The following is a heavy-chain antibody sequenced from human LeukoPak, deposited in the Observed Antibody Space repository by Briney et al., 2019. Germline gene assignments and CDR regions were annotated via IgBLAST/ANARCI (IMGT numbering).Heavy chain of an antibody. Sequence: ASVKVSCKASGYTFTGYYMHWVRQAPGQGLEWMGGIIPIFGTANYAQKFQGRVTITADKSTSTAYMELSSLSSEDTAVYYCARAYDFWGGYYISAFDIWGQGTMVTVSS. CDR1: GYTFTGYY. CDR2: IIPIFGTA. J-gene: IGHJ3*02. D-gene: IGHD3-3*01. V-gene: IGHV1-69*06. CDR3: ARAYDFWGGYYISAFDI.